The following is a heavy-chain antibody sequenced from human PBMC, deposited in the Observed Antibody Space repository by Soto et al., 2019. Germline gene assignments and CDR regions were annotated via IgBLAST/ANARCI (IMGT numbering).Heavy chain of an antibody. CDR1: GGSVTSGGYY. CDR2: IYYRGNT. CDR3: VIDRRLLTGYRRAYYFDS. V-gene: IGHV4-31*03. Sequence: QVQLQESGPRLVKPSQTLSLTYTVSGGSVTSGGYYWTWIRKHPGKGLEWIGYIYYRGNTYYNPSIKSRLTISIDTSKNQFSLKLNSVTAADTAVYYCVIDRRLLTGYRRAYYFDSWGQGTLVTVSS. J-gene: IGHJ4*02. D-gene: IGHD3-9*01.